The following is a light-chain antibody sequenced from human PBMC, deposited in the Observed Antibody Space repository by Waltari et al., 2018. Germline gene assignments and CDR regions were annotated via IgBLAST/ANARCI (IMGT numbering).Light chain of an antibody. CDR2: ETS. J-gene: IGKJ2*01. CDR1: QTFSSDD. Sequence: IVLTQSPGTLSLSPGDRATLPCRASQTFSSDDFLAWYQQKPGQAPRLLIYETSIRATGIPDRFSGSGSATDFTLTISRLEPEDFAVYYCQQYGSAYTFGQGTKLEIK. CDR3: QQYGSAYT. V-gene: IGKV3-20*01.